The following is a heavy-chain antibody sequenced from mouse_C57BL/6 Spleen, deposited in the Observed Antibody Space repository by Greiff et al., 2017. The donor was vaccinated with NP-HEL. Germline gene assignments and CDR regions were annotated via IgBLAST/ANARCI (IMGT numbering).Heavy chain of an antibody. V-gene: IGHV10-1*01. D-gene: IGHD2-12*01. CDR1: GFSFNTYA. CDR3: VRQGRSRYDAFDY. J-gene: IGHJ2*01. Sequence: EVMLVESGGGLVQPKGSLKLSCAASGFSFNTYAMNWVRQAPGKGLEWVARIRSKSNNYATYYADSVKDRFTISRDDSESMLYLQMNNLKTEDTAMYYCVRQGRSRYDAFDYWGQGTTLTVSS. CDR2: IRSKSNNYAT.